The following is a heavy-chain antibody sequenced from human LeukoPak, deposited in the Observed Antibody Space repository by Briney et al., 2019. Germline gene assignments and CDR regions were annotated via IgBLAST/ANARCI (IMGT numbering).Heavy chain of an antibody. Sequence: SETLSLTCTVSGGSISSYYWSWIRQPAGKGLEWIGRIYTSGSTNYNPSLKSRVTMSVDTSKNQFSLKQSSVTAADTAVYYCARDSGTTGEVKFDPWGQGSLVTVSS. CDR1: GGSISSYY. V-gene: IGHV4-4*07. CDR2: IYTSGST. CDR3: ARDSGTTGEVKFDP. J-gene: IGHJ5*02. D-gene: IGHD3-10*01.